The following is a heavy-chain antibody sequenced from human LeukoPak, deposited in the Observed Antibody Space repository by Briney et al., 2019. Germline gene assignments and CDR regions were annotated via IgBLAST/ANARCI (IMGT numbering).Heavy chain of an antibody. D-gene: IGHD6-19*01. J-gene: IGHJ4*02. V-gene: IGHV3-48*02. Sequence: GGSLRLSCAASGFSFSSYTMNWVRQAPGKGLEWVSYISSSSTTIYYADSVKGRFTISRDNAKNSLYLRMNSLRDEDTAVYYCARVGSSDCLDYWGQGTLVTVSS. CDR1: GFSFSSYT. CDR3: ARVGSSDCLDY. CDR2: ISSSSTTI.